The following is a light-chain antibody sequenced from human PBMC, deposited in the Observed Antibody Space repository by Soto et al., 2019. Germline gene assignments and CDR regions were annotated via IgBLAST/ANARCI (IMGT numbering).Light chain of an antibody. V-gene: IGKV3-20*01. J-gene: IGKJ4*01. Sequence: EFVLTQSPGTLSLSPGERATLSCRASQSVSSSYLAWYQQKPGQAPRILIYGASTRATGIPDRFSGSGSETDFTVTISRLEPEDFALYYCQQYGSSPPLTFGGGTKVEIK. CDR3: QQYGSSPPLT. CDR1: QSVSSSY. CDR2: GAS.